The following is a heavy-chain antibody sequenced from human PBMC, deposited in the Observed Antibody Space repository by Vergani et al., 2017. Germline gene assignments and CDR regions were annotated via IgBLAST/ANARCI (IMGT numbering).Heavy chain of an antibody. J-gene: IGHJ5*02. CDR3: ARDRPYCSSTSCYTNWFDP. CDR1: EFTFSNYA. CDR2: ISSSSSYI. Sequence: EVQLLESGGGLVQPGGSLRLTCAASEFTFSNYAMNWVRQAPGKGLEWVSSISSSSSYIYYADSVKGRFTISRDNAKNSLYLQMNSLRAEDTAVYYCARDRPYCSSTSCYTNWFDPWGQGTLVTVSS. V-gene: IGHV3-21*02. D-gene: IGHD2-2*02.